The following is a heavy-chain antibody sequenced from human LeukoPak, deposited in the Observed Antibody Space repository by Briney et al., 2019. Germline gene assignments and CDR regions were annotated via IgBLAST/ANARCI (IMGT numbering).Heavy chain of an antibody. CDR2: ISGSGGST. D-gene: IGHD3-10*01. J-gene: IGHJ4*02. V-gene: IGHV3-23*01. CDR1: GFTFSSYA. CDR3: AKYALWFGELLSRGNYFDY. Sequence: GGSLRLSCAASGFTFSSYAMSWVRQAPGKGLEWVSAISGSGGSTYYADSVKGRFTISRDNSKNTLYLQMNSLRAEDTAVYYCAKYALWFGELLSRGNYFDYWGQGILVTVSS.